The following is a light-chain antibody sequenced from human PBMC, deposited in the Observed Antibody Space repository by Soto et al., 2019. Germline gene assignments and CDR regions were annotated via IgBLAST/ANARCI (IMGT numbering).Light chain of an antibody. CDR2: QTS. CDR3: HQRQSWPRT. V-gene: IGKV3-11*01. J-gene: IGKJ1*01. Sequence: EIVLTQSPATLPSFPGDRVTLSCRASQYINTRLAWYQHRPGQAPRLLIYQTSIRAAGIPARLSASGSGTDFTLTISDVQPEDFALYYCHQRQSWPRTFGQGTKVDIK. CDR1: QYINTR.